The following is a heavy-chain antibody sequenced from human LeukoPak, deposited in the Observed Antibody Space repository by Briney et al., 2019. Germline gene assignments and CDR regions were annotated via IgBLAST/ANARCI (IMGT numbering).Heavy chain of an antibody. Sequence: PSETLSLTCSVSGYSISSGYYWGWIRQAPGKGLEWIGNLYHSGSTYYNPSLKSRVSISVDTSKNQFSLNLSSVTAADTAVYYCATEIQNIAGRVYWGQGTLATVSS. CDR2: LYHSGST. J-gene: IGHJ4*02. D-gene: IGHD6-6*01. CDR3: ATEIQNIAGRVY. CDR1: GYSISSGYY. V-gene: IGHV4-38-2*02.